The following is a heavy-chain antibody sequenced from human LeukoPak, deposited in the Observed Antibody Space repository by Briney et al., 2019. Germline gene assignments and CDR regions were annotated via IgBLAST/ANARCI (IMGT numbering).Heavy chain of an antibody. CDR2: IYYSGST. D-gene: IGHD5-12*01. CDR1: GGSISSYY. J-gene: IGHJ4*02. CDR3: ARLHSGYDYHPVLRYFDY. Sequence: SETLSLTCTVSGGSISSYYWSWIRQPPGKGLEWIGYIYYSGSTNYNPSLKSRVTISVDTSKNQFSLKLSSVTAADTAVYYCARLHSGYDYHPVLRYFDYWGQGTLVTVSS. V-gene: IGHV4-59*01.